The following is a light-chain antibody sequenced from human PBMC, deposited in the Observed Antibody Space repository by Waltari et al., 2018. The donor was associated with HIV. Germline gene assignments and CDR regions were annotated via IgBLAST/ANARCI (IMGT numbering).Light chain of an antibody. CDR3: QQSYITKT. J-gene: IGKJ1*01. CDR2: AAS. Sequence: DIQMTQSPSSLSASVGDRVPITCRASQSISSYLNWYQQKPGKAPKLLIYAASSLQSGVPSRFSGSGSGTDFTLTISSLQPEDFATYYCQQSYITKTFGQGTKVEIK. CDR1: QSISSY. V-gene: IGKV1-39*01.